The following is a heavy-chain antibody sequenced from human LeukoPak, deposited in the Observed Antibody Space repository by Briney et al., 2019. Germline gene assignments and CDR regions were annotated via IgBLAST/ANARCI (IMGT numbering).Heavy chain of an antibody. J-gene: IGHJ4*02. V-gene: IGHV3-15*07. CDR1: GSTFSNAW. Sequence: GGSLRLSCAASGSTFSNAWMNWVRQAPGKGLEWVGRIKSKTDGGTTDYAAPVKGRFTISRDDSKNTLYLQMNSLKTEDTAVYYCTTPYYYDSSGYYSDYWGRGTLVTVSP. D-gene: IGHD3-22*01. CDR2: IKSKTDGGTT. CDR3: TTPYYYDSSGYYSDY.